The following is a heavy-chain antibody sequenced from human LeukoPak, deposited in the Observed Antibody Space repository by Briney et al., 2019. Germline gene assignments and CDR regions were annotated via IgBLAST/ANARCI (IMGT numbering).Heavy chain of an antibody. Sequence: GGSLRLSCAASGFTFSSYAMHWVRQAPGKGLEWVAVISYDGSNKYYADSVKGRFTISRDNSKNTLYLQMNSLRAEDTDVYYCARGALMERFFDYWGQGTLVTVSS. CDR2: ISYDGSNK. D-gene: IGHD1-1*01. CDR3: ARGALMERFFDY. CDR1: GFTFSSYA. V-gene: IGHV3-30-3*01. J-gene: IGHJ4*02.